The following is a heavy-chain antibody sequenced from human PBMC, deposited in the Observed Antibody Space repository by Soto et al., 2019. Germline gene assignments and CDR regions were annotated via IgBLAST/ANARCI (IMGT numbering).Heavy chain of an antibody. J-gene: IGHJ6*02. D-gene: IGHD5-18*01. CDR3: ARAFPTGYSYDYYYYYYGMDV. CDR2: IWYDGSNK. V-gene: IGHV3-33*01. CDR1: GFTFSSYG. Sequence: SLRLSCAASGFTFSSYGMHWVRQAPGKGLEWVAVIWYDGSNKYYADSVKGRFTISRDNSKNTLYLQMNSLRAEDTAVYYCARAFPTGYSYDYYYYYYGMDVWGQGTTVTVSS.